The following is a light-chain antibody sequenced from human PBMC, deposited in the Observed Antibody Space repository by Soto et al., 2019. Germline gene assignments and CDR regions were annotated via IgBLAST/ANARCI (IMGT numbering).Light chain of an antibody. Sequence: QSALTQPPSASGSPGQSVTISCSGTSSDVGSYDSVSWYQQHPDKAPKLMIYEVGKRPSGVPDRFSGSKSGTSASLAITGLQAEDEGDYYCQSYDSTLSARYVFGTGTKLTVL. J-gene: IGLJ1*01. CDR3: QSYDSTLSARYV. V-gene: IGLV2-8*01. CDR1: SSDVGSYDS. CDR2: EVG.